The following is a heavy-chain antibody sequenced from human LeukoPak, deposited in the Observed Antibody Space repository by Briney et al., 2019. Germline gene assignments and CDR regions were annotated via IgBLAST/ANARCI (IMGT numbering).Heavy chain of an antibody. CDR2: INAGNGNT. J-gene: IGHJ3*02. CDR3: ARVLEPYGNLDAFDI. Sequence: ASVKVSCKASGYTFTSYAMHWERQAPGQRLEWMGWINAGNGNTKYSQKFQGRVTITRDTSASTAYMELSSLRSEDTAVYYCARVLEPYGNLDAFDIWGQGTMVTVSS. CDR1: GYTFTSYA. V-gene: IGHV1-3*01. D-gene: IGHD4-11*01.